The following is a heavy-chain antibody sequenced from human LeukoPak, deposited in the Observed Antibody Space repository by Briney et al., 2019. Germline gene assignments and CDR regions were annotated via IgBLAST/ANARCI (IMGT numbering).Heavy chain of an antibody. J-gene: IGHJ4*02. CDR2: INTVTGNP. CDR1: GFTFTSYA. CDR3: ARGLNGYDLGRGHLDH. Sequence: GASVKVSCKGGGFTFTSYALNWVRQAPGQGLEWMGWINTVTGNPTYARAFTGRFVFSLDASVSTAYLKITDLGSDDTAIYYCARGLNGYDLGRGHLDHWGQGTLVTVSS. D-gene: IGHD5-12*01. V-gene: IGHV7-4-1*02.